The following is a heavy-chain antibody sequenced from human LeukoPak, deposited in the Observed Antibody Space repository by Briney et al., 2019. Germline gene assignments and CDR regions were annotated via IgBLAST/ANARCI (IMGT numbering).Heavy chain of an antibody. CDR1: GGSFSGYY. D-gene: IGHD3-16*01. CDR2: VYYSGTT. Sequence: PSETLSLTCAVYGGSFSGYYWSWIRQPPGKALEWIGSVYYSGTTSYNPSLKSRVTISVDTSKNQFSLKLSSVTAADTAMYYCAREFTFGGVIGYWGQGTLVTVSS. J-gene: IGHJ4*02. V-gene: IGHV4-34*01. CDR3: AREFTFGGVIGY.